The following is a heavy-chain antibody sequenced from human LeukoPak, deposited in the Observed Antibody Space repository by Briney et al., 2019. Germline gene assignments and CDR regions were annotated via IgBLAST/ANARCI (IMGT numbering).Heavy chain of an antibody. CDR1: GGTFISYA. V-gene: IGHV1-69*13. D-gene: IGHD6-13*01. CDR2: IIPIFGTG. Sequence: ASVKVSCKASGGTFISYASSWVRQAPGQGLEWMGGIIPIFGTGNYAQKFQGRVTITADESTSTAYMELSSLRSEDTDVYYCARRRRLYRSRGNWFDRWGQGTMVTVSS. CDR3: ARRRRLYRSRGNWFDR. J-gene: IGHJ5*02.